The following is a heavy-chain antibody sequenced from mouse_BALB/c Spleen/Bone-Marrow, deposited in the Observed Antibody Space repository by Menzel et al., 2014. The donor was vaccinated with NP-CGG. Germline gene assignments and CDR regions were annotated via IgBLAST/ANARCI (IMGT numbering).Heavy chain of an antibody. CDR2: IRSKSNNYAT. D-gene: IGHD2-3*01. J-gene: IGHJ3*01. CDR3: VRSDDGWFAY. V-gene: IGHV10-1*02. CDR1: GFTFNTYA. Sequence: EVKLVESGGGLVQPKGSLKLSCAASGFTFNTYAMNWVRQAPGKGLEWVARIRSKSNNYATYYADSVRDRFTISRDDSQSMLYLQMNNLKTEDTVMYYCVRSDDGWFAYWGQGTLVTVSA.